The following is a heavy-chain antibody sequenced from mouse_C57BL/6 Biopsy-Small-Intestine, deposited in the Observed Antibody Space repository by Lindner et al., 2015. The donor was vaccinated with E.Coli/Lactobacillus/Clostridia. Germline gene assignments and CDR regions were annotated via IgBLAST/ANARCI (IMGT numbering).Heavy chain of an antibody. D-gene: IGHD2-5*01. Sequence: VQLQESGPELVKPGASVKIPCKASGYTFTDYNMDWVKQSHGKSLEWIGDITPNNGGTIYNQKFKGKATLTVDKSSSTAYMELRSLTSEDTAVYYCARRSNYWYFDVWGTGTTVTVSS. J-gene: IGHJ1*03. V-gene: IGHV1-18*01. CDR2: ITPNNGGT. CDR3: ARRSNYWYFDV. CDR1: GYTFTDYN.